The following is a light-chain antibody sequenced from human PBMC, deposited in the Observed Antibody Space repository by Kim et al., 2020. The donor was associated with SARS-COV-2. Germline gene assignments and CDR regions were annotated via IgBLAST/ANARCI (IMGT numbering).Light chain of an antibody. Sequence: PGKQARITCGGNNIGSKSVPWYQQKPGQPPALVIYYDSDRPSGIPERFSGSNSGDTATPSISRVEAGDEDDYYCQVWDSSSDHPRVFGGGTQLTVL. J-gene: IGLJ3*02. CDR1: NIGSKS. CDR2: YDS. CDR3: QVWDSSSDHPRV. V-gene: IGLV3-21*04.